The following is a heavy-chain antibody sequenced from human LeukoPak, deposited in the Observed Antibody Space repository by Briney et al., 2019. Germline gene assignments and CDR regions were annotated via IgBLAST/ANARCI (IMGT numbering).Heavy chain of an antibody. CDR3: VRWGEEAGVDY. CDR2: ISPDGSDT. D-gene: IGHD3-10*01. CDR1: GFTFSTYW. J-gene: IGHJ4*02. V-gene: IGHV3-7*01. Sequence: GGSLRLSCEASGFTFSTYWMGWVRQAPGKGLEWVANISPDGSDTYYVASVKGRFTISRDNAKESMFLQMNSLRAEETAVYYCVRWGEEAGVDYWGQGTLVTVSS.